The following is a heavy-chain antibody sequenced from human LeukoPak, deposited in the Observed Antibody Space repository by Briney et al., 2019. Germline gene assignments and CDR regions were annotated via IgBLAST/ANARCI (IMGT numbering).Heavy chain of an antibody. J-gene: IGHJ4*02. V-gene: IGHV1-46*01. CDR3: ARDPPVTTSPSGYFDY. Sequence: ASVKVSCKASGYTFTSYYMHWVRQPPGQGLEWVGIINPSGGSTSYAQEFQGRVTMTRDTSTSTVYMELRSLRSEDTAVYYCARDPPVTTSPSGYFDYWGQGTLVTVSS. CDR2: INPSGGST. D-gene: IGHD4-17*01. CDR1: GYTFTSYY.